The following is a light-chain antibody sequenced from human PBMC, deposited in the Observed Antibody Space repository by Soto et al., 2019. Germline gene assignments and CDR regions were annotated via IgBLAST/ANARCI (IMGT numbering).Light chain of an antibody. V-gene: IGKV1-5*01. CDR3: QQYGSSPEYT. CDR1: QSISSW. J-gene: IGKJ2*01. Sequence: DIQMTQSPSTLSATAGDRVTITCRASQSISSWLAWYQHKPGKAPKLLIYDASNLDSGVPSRFSGSGSGTEFSLTISRLEPEDFAVYFCQQYGSSPEYTFGQGTKLEIK. CDR2: DAS.